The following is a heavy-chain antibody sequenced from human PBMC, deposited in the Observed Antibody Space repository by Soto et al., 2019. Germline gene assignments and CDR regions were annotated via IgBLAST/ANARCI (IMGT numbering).Heavy chain of an antibody. CDR1: GFTFSSYA. V-gene: IGHV3-23*01. Sequence: EVQLLESGGGLVQPGGSLRLSCAASGFTFSSYAMSWVRQAPGKRLERVSAISGSGGSTYYADSVKGRFTISRDNSKNALYLQMSSLRAEDTAVYYCAKVAVRGVIAYYFDYWGQGTLVTVSS. D-gene: IGHD3-10*01. CDR2: ISGSGGST. CDR3: AKVAVRGVIAYYFDY. J-gene: IGHJ4*02.